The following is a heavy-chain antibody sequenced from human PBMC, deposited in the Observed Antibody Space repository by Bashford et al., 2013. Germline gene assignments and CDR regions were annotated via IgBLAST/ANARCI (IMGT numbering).Heavy chain of an antibody. D-gene: IGHD6-19*01. CDR1: S. V-gene: IGHV4-30-4*01. J-gene: IGHJ4*02. Sequence: SRRWIRQPPGKGLEWIGYIYHTGSTQYNPSLESRVSMSVDTSKNQFSLKLRSVTAADTAVYYCARRGLRVSSGRKAFAYWGQGTLVTVSS. CDR3: ARRGLRVSSGRKAFAY. CDR2: IYHTGST.